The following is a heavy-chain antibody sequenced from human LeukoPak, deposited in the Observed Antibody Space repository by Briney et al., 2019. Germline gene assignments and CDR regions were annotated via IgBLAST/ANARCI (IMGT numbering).Heavy chain of an antibody. CDR1: GYILTKLS. J-gene: IGHJ4*02. D-gene: IGHD3-10*02. CDR2: FDPEDRET. V-gene: IGHV1-24*01. CDR3: AREDVRGGQWYYFDY. Sequence: ASVKVSCKVSGYILTKLSLHWVRQAPGGGLEWMGGFDPEDRETIYAQKFQGRVTMTRDTSISTAYMELSRLRSDDTAVYYCAREDVRGGQWYYFDYWGQGTLVTVSS.